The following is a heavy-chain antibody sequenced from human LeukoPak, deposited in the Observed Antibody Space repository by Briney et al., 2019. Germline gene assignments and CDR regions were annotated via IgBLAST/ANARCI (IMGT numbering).Heavy chain of an antibody. CDR1: GGSFSGYY. D-gene: IGHD6-13*01. J-gene: IGHJ6*04. Sequence: SETLSLTCAVYGGSFSGYYWSWIRQPPGKGLGWIGEINHSGSTNYNPSLKSRVTISVDTSKNQFSLKLSSVTAADTAVYYCATGIAAAGTSGYYYYYYGMDVWGKGTTVTVSS. V-gene: IGHV4-34*01. CDR3: ATGIAAAGTSGYYYYYYGMDV. CDR2: INHSGST.